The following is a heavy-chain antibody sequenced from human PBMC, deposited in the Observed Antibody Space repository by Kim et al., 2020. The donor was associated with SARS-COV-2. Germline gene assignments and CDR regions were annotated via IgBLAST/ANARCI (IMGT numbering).Heavy chain of an antibody. D-gene: IGHD2-2*01. J-gene: IGHJ4*02. Sequence: VKGRFTISRDNSKKTLYLQMNSLRAEDKAVYYCAKDQGYCSSTSCPPLGYWGQGTLVTVSS. V-gene: IGHV3-23*01. CDR3: AKDQGYCSSTSCPPLGY.